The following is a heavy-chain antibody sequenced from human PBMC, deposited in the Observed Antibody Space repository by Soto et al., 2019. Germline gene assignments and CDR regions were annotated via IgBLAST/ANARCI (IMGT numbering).Heavy chain of an antibody. J-gene: IGHJ4*02. CDR2: INPSGGST. CDR1: GYTFTSYY. D-gene: IGHD2-15*01. V-gene: IGHV1-46*01. Sequence: ASVNVSCKASGYTFTSYYMHWVRHAPGQGLELMGIINPSGGSTSYAQKFQGRVTMTRXTXXXXVXMXLXXXXSEXTAVYYCATELGSGPQGGLGYWGQGTLVTVSS. CDR3: ATELGSGPQGGLGY.